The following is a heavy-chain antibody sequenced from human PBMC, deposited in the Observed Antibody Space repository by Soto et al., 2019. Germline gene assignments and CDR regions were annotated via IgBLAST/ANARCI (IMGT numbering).Heavy chain of an antibody. Sequence: GGSLRLSCAASGFTFSSYWMSWVRQAPGKGLEWVANINRDGSEKYYVDSVKGRLTISRDNAKNSLYLQINSLRAEDTAVYYCARGWEGYFDYWGQGTLVTVSS. V-gene: IGHV3-7*01. D-gene: IGHD1-26*01. CDR1: GFTFSSYW. J-gene: IGHJ4*02. CDR3: ARGWEGYFDY. CDR2: INRDGSEK.